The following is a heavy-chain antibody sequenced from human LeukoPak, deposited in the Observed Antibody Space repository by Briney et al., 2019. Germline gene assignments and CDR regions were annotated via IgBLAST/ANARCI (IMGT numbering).Heavy chain of an antibody. J-gene: IGHJ4*02. CDR3: AREGGSSSLDY. CDR2: IYSGGST. Sequence: TGGSLRLSCAASGFTVSSNYMSWVRQAPGKGLEWVSVIYSGGSTYYADSVKGRFTISRDNSKNTLYLQMNSLRAEDTAVYYCAREGGSSSLDYWGQGTLVTVSS. V-gene: IGHV3-53*01. D-gene: IGHD6-13*01. CDR1: GFTVSSNY.